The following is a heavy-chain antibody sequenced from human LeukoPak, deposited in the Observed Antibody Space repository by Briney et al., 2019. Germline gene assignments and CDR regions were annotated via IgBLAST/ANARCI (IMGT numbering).Heavy chain of an antibody. CDR3: ARDRGFRGTFDY. Sequence: ASVKVSCKASGNTFTDYNMQWVRQAPGQGLEWMGWINCKTGTTDYAEKFQGRVTLTRDTSITTAYLELRSLRSDDTAVYYCARDRGFRGTFDYWGQGTLVTVSS. CDR2: INCKTGTT. D-gene: IGHD1-26*01. CDR1: GNTFTDYN. J-gene: IGHJ4*02. V-gene: IGHV1-2*02.